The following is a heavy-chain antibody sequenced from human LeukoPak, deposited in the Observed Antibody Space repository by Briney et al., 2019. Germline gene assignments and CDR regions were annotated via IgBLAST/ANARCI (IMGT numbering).Heavy chain of an antibody. D-gene: IGHD3-3*01. J-gene: IGHJ4*02. V-gene: IGHV4-59*01. Sequence: PSETLSLTCTVSGGSISSYYWSWIRQPPGEGLEWIGYIYYSGSTNYNPSLKSRVTISVDTSKNQFSLKLSSVTAADTAVYYCAMRRDGEGFDYWGQGTLVTVSS. CDR3: AMRRDGEGFDY. CDR1: GGSISSYY. CDR2: IYYSGST.